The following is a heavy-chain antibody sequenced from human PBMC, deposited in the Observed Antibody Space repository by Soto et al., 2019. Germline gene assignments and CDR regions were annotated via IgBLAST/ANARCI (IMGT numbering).Heavy chain of an antibody. CDR1: GGTFSSYA. D-gene: IGHD6-25*01. CDR2: IIPIFGTA. V-gene: IGHV1-69*13. Sequence: VASVKVSCKASGGTFSSYAISWVRQAPGQGLEWMGGIIPIFGTANYAQKFQGRVTITADESTSTAYMELSSLRSEDTAVYYCAKIGGGGYYLDVWGKGPLVPVSS. CDR3: AKIGGGGYYLDV. J-gene: IGHJ4*02.